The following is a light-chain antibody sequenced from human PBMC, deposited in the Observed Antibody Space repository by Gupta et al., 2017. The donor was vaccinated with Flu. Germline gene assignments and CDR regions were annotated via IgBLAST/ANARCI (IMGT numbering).Light chain of an antibody. CDR1: QSVSSY. J-gene: IGKJ3*01. CDR3: QRRSNWPPFT. V-gene: IGKV3-11*01. Sequence: EIVLTQSPATLSLSPGERATLSCRASQSVSSYLAWYQQKPGQAPRLLIYDASNRPPGTPARFSGSGSGTDFTLTISSLEPEDFAVYYCQRRSNWPPFTFGPGTTVDIK. CDR2: DAS.